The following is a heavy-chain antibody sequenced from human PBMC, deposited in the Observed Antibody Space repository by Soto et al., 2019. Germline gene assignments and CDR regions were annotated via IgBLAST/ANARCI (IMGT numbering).Heavy chain of an antibody. D-gene: IGHD4-17*01. J-gene: IGHJ4*02. Sequence: VQLQESGPGLVKPSETLSLTCTVSGGFVSSASYFWSWIRQPPGKGLEWVSGISWNSDSTGYADSVKGRFTISRDNAKKSLFLQMNSLRSEDTAFYFCARTTWGYGEPLDSWGQGTLVTVSS. CDR2: ISWNSDST. V-gene: IGHV3-9*01. CDR3: ARTTWGYGEPLDS. CDR1: GGFVSSASYF.